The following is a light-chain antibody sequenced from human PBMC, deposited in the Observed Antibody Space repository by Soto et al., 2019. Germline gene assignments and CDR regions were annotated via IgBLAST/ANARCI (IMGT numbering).Light chain of an antibody. CDR3: QTWGTGIHV. CDR1: SGHSSYA. V-gene: IGLV4-69*01. CDR2: LNSDGSH. Sequence: QSALTQSPSASASLGASVKFTCTLSSGHSSYAIAWHQQQPEKGPRYLMKLNSDGSHSKGDGIPDRFSGSSSGAERYLTISSLQSEDEADYYCQTWGTGIHVFGTGTKLTVL. J-gene: IGLJ1*01.